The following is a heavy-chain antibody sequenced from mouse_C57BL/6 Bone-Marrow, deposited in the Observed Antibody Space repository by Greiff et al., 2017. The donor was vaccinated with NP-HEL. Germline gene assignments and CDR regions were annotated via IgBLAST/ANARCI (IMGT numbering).Heavy chain of an antibody. J-gene: IGHJ1*03. Sequence: VQLKESGGGLVQPGGSLSLSCAASGFTFTDYYMSWVRQPPGKALEWLGFIRNKANGYTTEYSASVKGRFTISRDNSQSILYLQMNALRAEDSATYYCATTVVAIPYWYFDVWGTGTTVTVSA. CDR2: IRNKANGYTT. D-gene: IGHD1-1*01. V-gene: IGHV7-3*01. CDR3: ATTVVAIPYWYFDV. CDR1: GFTFTDYY.